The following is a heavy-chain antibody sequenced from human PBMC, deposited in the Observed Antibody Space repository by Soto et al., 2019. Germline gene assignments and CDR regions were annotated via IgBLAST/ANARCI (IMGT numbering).Heavy chain of an antibody. CDR3: ASCPQNCITSSPCCLFFDY. CDR2: ISYDGSNK. V-gene: IGHV3-30*03. Sequence: GGSLRLSCAASGFTFSDYAMSWVRQAPGKGLEWVAVISYDGSNKYYADSVKGRFTISRDNSKNTLYLQMNSLRAEDTAVYYCASCPQNCITSSPCCLFFDYWGQGTLVTVSS. CDR1: GFTFSDYA. J-gene: IGHJ4*02. D-gene: IGHD3-10*01.